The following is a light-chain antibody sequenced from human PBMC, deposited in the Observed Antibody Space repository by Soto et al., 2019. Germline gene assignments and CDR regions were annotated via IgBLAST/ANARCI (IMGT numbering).Light chain of an antibody. CDR3: QQYGDSSWT. CDR2: GAS. CDR1: QSVWTY. J-gene: IGKJ1*01. V-gene: IGKV3-20*01. Sequence: EIVLTQSPGTLSLSPGERSTLSGRASQSVWTYLAWFQQKPGQAPRLLIYGASRRATGIPDRFSGSGSGTDFTLTISRLEPEDFAVYFCQQYGDSSWTFGQGTKVDIK.